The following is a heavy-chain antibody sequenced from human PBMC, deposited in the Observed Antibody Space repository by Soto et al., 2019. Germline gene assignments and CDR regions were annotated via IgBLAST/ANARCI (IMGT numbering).Heavy chain of an antibody. CDR2: VYWNDDK. CDR1: GFSLSTNGVG. V-gene: IGHV2-5*01. Sequence: QITLKESGPTLVKPTQTLTLTCTVSGFSLSTNGVGVGWIRQPPGKALEWLAIVYWNDDKRYSPSLESRLTHARDASKNQVVLTMTNMDPVDTSTYYCAHRHFNKVAYFDYWGQGTLVTVSS. J-gene: IGHJ4*02. CDR3: AHRHFNKVAYFDY.